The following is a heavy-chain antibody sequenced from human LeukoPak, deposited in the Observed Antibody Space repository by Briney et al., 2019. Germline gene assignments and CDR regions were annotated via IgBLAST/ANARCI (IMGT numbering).Heavy chain of an antibody. J-gene: IGHJ5*02. CDR2: INPNSGGT. CDR1: GYTFTSYY. Sequence: ASVKVSCKASGYTFTSYYMHWVRQAPGQGREGMGWINPNSGGTNYARKFQDRVTMTRDTSISTAYMELSRLRSDDTAVYYCARQNLGGWFDPWGQGTLVTVSS. V-gene: IGHV1-2*02. CDR3: ARQNLGGWFDP. D-gene: IGHD1-14*01.